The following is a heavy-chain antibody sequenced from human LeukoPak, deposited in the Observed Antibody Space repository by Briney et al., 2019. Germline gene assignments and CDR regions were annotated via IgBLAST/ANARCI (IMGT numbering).Heavy chain of an antibody. CDR1: RFTFDDYA. CDR2: ISRDGGST. Sequence: GGSLRLSCAASRFTFDDYAMHWVRQAPGKGLEWVSLISRDGGSTYYADSVKGRFTISRDNSKNSLYLQMNSLRAEDTALYYCAKDDGSGKNGMDVWGKGTTVTVSS. D-gene: IGHD3-10*01. J-gene: IGHJ6*04. CDR3: AKDDGSGKNGMDV. V-gene: IGHV3-43D*04.